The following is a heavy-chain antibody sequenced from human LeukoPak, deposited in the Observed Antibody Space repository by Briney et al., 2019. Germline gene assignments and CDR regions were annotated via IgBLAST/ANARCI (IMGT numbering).Heavy chain of an antibody. CDR2: ISSSSSSI. Sequence: GGSLRLSCAASGFTFRSYNFQWVRQAPGKGLEWVSFISSSSSSIYYADSVKGRFTISRDNAKNSLYLQMNSLRAEDTAVYYCARDRYYASGSYNWFDPWGQGTLVTVSS. J-gene: IGHJ5*02. V-gene: IGHV3-21*04. CDR3: ARDRYYASGSYNWFDP. D-gene: IGHD3-10*01. CDR1: GFTFRSYN.